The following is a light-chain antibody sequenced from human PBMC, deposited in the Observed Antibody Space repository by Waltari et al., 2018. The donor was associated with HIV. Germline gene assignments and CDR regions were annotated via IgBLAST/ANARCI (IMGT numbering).Light chain of an antibody. J-gene: IGLJ1*01. Sequence: QPALTQHRSLSWSLGQSVTISCTGTNGDVGRYNFVSWFQQHSGKPPKLMIYEFSKRPSGVPDRVSGSKSGNTASLTISGLQAEDEADYYCCSYAGSIPFVFGSGTKLTVL. CDR1: NGDVGRYNF. CDR2: EFS. V-gene: IGLV2-11*01. CDR3: CSYAGSIPFV.